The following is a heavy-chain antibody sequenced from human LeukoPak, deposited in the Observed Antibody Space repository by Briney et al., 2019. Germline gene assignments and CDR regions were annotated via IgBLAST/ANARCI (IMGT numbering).Heavy chain of an antibody. J-gene: IGHJ4*02. Sequence: SQTLSLTCAVSGDSLRSGRYYWSWIRQPAGGGLEWIGRVFTNGTTDCNPSLRSRVTISVDTSKSQFSLKLSSVTAADTAIYYCARTPHLQVLFDFWGQGTRVTVSS. CDR2: VFTNGTT. CDR3: ARTPHLQVLFDF. D-gene: IGHD5-24*01. V-gene: IGHV4-61*02. CDR1: GDSLRSGRYY.